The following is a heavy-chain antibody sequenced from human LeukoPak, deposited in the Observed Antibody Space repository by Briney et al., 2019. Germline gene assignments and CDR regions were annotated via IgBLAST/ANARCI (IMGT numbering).Heavy chain of an antibody. J-gene: IGHJ4*02. V-gene: IGHV3-11*01. CDR2: ISDDGRAI. Sequence: GSLRPSLPGPGFTFSDHYMGLVRQAPGEGPGLLCYISDDGRAIYYADSVKGRFTLSRDNSQNSLSLLVSSLRAEDTAVYYCARESKGLSVPFDFWGQGTLVTVSS. CDR3: ARESKGLSVPFDF. CDR1: GFTFSDHY. D-gene: IGHD2-2*01.